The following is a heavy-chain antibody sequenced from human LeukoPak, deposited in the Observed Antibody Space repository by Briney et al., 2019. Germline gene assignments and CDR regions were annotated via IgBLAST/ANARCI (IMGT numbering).Heavy chain of an antibody. CDR3: ARDSTGITIFGVVIIYYYYGMDV. CDR1: GFTFSSYW. J-gene: IGHJ6*02. D-gene: IGHD3-3*01. Sequence: PGGSLRLSRAASGFTFSSYWMSWVRQAPGKGLEWVANIKQDGSEKYYVDSVKGRFTISRDNAKNSLYLQMNSLRAEDTAVYYCARDSTGITIFGVVIIYYYYGMDVWGQGTTVTVSS. CDR2: IKQDGSEK. V-gene: IGHV3-7*01.